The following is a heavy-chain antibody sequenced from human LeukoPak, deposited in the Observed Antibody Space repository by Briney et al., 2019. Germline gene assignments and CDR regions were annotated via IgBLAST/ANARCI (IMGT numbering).Heavy chain of an antibody. CDR1: GCTFTGYY. CDR3: ARDLRYFDWYPYYFDY. D-gene: IGHD3-9*01. CDR2: INPNSGGT. J-gene: IGHJ4*02. Sequence: ASVKVFCKASGCTFTGYYMHWVRQAPGPGLEWMGWINPNSGGTNYAQKFQGRVTMTRDTSISTAYMELSRLRSDDTAVYYCARDLRYFDWYPYYFDYWGQGTLVTVSS. V-gene: IGHV1-2*02.